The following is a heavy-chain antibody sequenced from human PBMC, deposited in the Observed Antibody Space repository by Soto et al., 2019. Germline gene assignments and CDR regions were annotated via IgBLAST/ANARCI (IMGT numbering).Heavy chain of an antibody. J-gene: IGHJ4*02. D-gene: IGHD2-2*01. Sequence: WVRQAPGQGLVWVSRISGDGRTTSHADSVKGRFTISRDNAKNTLYLQVNSLRVEDTAVYYCARGVPNCSSSSCYFDFWGQGILVTVSS. CDR2: ISGDGRTT. V-gene: IGHV3-74*01. CDR3: ARGVPNCSSSSCYFDF.